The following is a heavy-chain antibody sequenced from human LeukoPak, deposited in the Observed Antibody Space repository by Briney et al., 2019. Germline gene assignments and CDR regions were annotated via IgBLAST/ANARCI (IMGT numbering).Heavy chain of an antibody. CDR2: IYYSGST. D-gene: IGHD6-13*01. CDR3: ASRKISSSWYFGVTDNYMDV. V-gene: IGHV4-39*07. J-gene: IGHJ6*03. Sequence: KPSETLSLTCTVSGGSISSSSYYWGWIRQPPGKGLEWIGSIYYSGSTYYNPSLKSRVTISVDTSKNQFSLKLSSVTAADTAVYYCASRKISSSWYFGVTDNYMDVWGKGTTVTVSS. CDR1: GGSISSSSYY.